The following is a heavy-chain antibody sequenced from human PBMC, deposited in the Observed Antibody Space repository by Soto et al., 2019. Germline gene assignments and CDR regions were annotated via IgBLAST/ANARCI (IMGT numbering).Heavy chain of an antibody. CDR3: ARLRRDWGDAFDL. D-gene: IGHD3-16*01. CDR2: IIPVFDKA. V-gene: IGHV1-69*01. Sequence: QVQLVQSGADVKKPGSSVKVPCKTSGGSFGSSAISWVRQAPAQGLEWMGEIIPVFDKANYAQNFQGRLTITADELTGTVFMELSSLRSEDTAVYFCARLRRDWGDAFDLWGLGTFVTVSS. CDR1: GGSFGSSA. J-gene: IGHJ3*01.